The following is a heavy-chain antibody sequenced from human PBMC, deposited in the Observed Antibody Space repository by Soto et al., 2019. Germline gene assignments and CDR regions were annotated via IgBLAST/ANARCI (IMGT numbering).Heavy chain of an antibody. V-gene: IGHV2-5*02. CDR2: IYWDGDK. J-gene: IGHJ5*02. Sequence: QINLKESAPTVVKPTQTLTLTCTFSGFSLSTSGAAVGWIRQPPGRALEWVALIYWDGDKRYNRYNPSLDGRDNVTMDTSKNQVAFILNNVHPANTATYFCAQRSTMTSFGLVFDNGVLFDPWCQGTRFIVSS. CDR1: GFSLSTSGAA. D-gene: IGHD3-16*01. CDR3: AQRSTMTSFGLVFDNGVLFDP.